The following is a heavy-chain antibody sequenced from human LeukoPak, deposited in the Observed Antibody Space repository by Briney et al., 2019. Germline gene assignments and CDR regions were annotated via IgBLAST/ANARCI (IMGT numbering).Heavy chain of an antibody. V-gene: IGHV4-39*01. D-gene: IGHD1-14*01. Sequence: SETLSLTCTVSGGSISSYSYYWGWIRQPPGKGLEWIGNIYCNGNTYYNPSLKSRLTVSVDSSKNQFSLKVSSVTAADTAVYYCARHVRERQLPPREFDPWGQGTLVTVSS. J-gene: IGHJ5*02. CDR3: ARHVRERQLPPREFDP. CDR1: GGSISSYSYY. CDR2: IYCNGNT.